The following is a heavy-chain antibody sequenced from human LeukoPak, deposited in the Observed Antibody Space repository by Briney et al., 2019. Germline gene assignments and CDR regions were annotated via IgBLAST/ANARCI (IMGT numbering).Heavy chain of an antibody. CDR2: IKQDGSEK. Sequence: PGGSLRLSCAASGFTFSNYWMSWVRQAPGKGLEWVANIKQDGSEKNYVDSVKGRFSISRDNAKNSLYLQMNSLRAEDTAIYYCASTQTFDYWGQGTLVTVSS. J-gene: IGHJ4*02. V-gene: IGHV3-7*01. CDR1: GFTFSNYW. CDR3: ASTQTFDY.